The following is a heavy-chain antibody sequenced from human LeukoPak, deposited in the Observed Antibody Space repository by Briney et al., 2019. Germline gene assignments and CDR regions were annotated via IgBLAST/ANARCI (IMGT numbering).Heavy chain of an antibody. CDR1: GGSISSGGYY. V-gene: IGHV4-30-2*01. Sequence: SETLSLTCTVSGGSISSGGYYWSWIRQPPGRGLEWIGYIYHSGSTYYNPSLKSRVTISVDRSKNQFSLKLSSVTAADTAVYYCARDLLLEWGSGFVYWGQGTLVTVSS. CDR3: ARDLLLEWGSGFVY. D-gene: IGHD3-3*01. J-gene: IGHJ4*02. CDR2: IYHSGST.